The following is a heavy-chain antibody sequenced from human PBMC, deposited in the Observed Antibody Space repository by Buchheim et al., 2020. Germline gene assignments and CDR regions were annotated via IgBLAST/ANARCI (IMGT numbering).Heavy chain of an antibody. J-gene: IGHJ6*03. V-gene: IGHV3-48*04. Sequence: EVQLVESGGGLVKPGGSLRLSCAASGFTFSNAWMSWVRQAPGKGLEWVSYISSSGSTIYYADSVKGRFTISRDNAKNSLYLQMNSLRAEDTAVYYCARDQKQLVGFGYYYYYMDVWGKGTT. CDR1: GFTFSNAW. CDR3: ARDQKQLVGFGYYYYYMDV. D-gene: IGHD6-6*01. CDR2: ISSSGSTI.